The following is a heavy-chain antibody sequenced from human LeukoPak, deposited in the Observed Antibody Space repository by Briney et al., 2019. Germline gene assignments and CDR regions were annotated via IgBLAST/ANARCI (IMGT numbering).Heavy chain of an antibody. Sequence: PGGSLRLSCAASGFTFSSYWMSWVRQAPGKGLEWVANIKQDGSEKYYVDSVKGRSTISRDNAKNSLYLQMNSLRAEDTAVYYCARDSYCSGGSCYYYYYMDVWGKGTTVTVSS. CDR2: IKQDGSEK. D-gene: IGHD2-15*01. CDR1: GFTFSSYW. CDR3: ARDSYCSGGSCYYYYYMDV. V-gene: IGHV3-7*01. J-gene: IGHJ6*03.